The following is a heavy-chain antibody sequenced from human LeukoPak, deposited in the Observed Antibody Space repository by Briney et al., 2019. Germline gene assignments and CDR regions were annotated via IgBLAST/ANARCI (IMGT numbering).Heavy chain of an antibody. CDR3: ARTSFGDYTYDY. CDR1: GYTFTGYY. D-gene: IGHD4-17*01. CDR2: IIPNSGGT. Sequence: GASVKVSCNVSGYTFTGYYMHWVRQAPGQGLEWMGRIIPNSGGTNFAQRFQGRVTMTRDTSINTTYMELSRLRSDDTAVYYCARTSFGDYTYDYWGQGTLVTVSS. J-gene: IGHJ4*02. V-gene: IGHV1-2*06.